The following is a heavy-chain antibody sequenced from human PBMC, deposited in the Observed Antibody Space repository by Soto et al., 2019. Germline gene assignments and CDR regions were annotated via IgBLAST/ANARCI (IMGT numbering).Heavy chain of an antibody. CDR1: GFSFSDYY. Sequence: QVQLVESGGGLVKPGGSLRLSCAASGFSFSDYYMAWIRQAPGKGLEWVSYISRSSTSTNFADPVKGRFTISRDNAKNSLYLQMNSLRAEDTAVYYCVRDNGGTFDYWGQGTLVTVSS. V-gene: IGHV3-11*05. CDR3: VRDNGGTFDY. CDR2: ISRSSTST. J-gene: IGHJ4*02. D-gene: IGHD2-8*01.